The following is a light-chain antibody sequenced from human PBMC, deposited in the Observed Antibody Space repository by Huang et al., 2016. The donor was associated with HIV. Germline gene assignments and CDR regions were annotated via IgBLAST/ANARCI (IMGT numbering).Light chain of an antibody. Sequence: IVLTQSPATLSLSPGERATLSCRASQSVGSFLAWNQQKPCQAPRLLIYEASYRATGIPDRFSGSGSGTDCTLTISSLEPEDFAVYYCQQRTYSFTFGPGTKVD. CDR2: EAS. CDR3: QQRTYSFT. CDR1: QSVGSF. J-gene: IGKJ3*01. V-gene: IGKV3-11*01.